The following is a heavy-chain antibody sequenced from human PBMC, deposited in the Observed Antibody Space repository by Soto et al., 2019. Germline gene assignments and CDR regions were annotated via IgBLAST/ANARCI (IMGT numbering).Heavy chain of an antibody. CDR1: GFTFSSYS. CDR3: AKGDRIVVVAATLIDY. D-gene: IGHD2-15*01. CDR2: ISSSGGRT. J-gene: IGHJ4*02. V-gene: IGHV3-23*01. Sequence: GGSLRLSCAASGFTFSSYSMNWVRQAPGKGLEWVSSISSSGGRTYYADSVKGRFTISRDNSKNTLYLQMNSLRAEDTAVYYCAKGDRIVVVAATLIDYWGQGTLVTVSS.